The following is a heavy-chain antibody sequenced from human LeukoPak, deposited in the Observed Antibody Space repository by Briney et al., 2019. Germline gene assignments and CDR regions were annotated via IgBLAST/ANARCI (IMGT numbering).Heavy chain of an antibody. CDR2: ISSSSSYI. J-gene: IGHJ4*02. V-gene: IGHV3-21*01. CDR3: AKDARIFGVINYFDS. D-gene: IGHD3-3*01. Sequence: GGSLRLSCAASEFTFSIYTMHWVRQAPGTGLEWGSSISSSSSYIYYADSVKGRFTISRDNAKNSVFLEMNSLRVDDTAIYYCAKDARIFGVINYFDSWGQGTLVTVSS. CDR1: EFTFSIYT.